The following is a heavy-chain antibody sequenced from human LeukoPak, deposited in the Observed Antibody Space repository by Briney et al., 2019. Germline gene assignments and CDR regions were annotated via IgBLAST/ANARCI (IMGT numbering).Heavy chain of an antibody. CDR1: GFTFSIYA. V-gene: IGHV3-23*01. J-gene: IGHJ4*02. CDR2: ISGSGGST. Sequence: GGSPRLSCAASGFTFSIYAMSWVRQAPGKGLEWVSAISGSGGSTFYADSVKGRFTISRDNSKNTLYLQMNSLRAEDTAVYYCAKDSRQYCSSTSCSFYFDYWGQGTLVTVSS. CDR3: AKDSRQYCSSTSCSFYFDY. D-gene: IGHD2-2*01.